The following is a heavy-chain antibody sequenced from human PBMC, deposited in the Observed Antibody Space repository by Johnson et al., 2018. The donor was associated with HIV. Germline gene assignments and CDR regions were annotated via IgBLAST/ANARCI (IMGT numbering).Heavy chain of an antibody. V-gene: IGHV3-7*01. CDR2: IKQDGSER. D-gene: IGHD2-2*01. J-gene: IGHJ3*02. CDR3: AREGGAAAPDAFDI. CDR1: GFSFSFYW. Sequence: MQLVESGGGLVQPGGSLRLSCAASGFSFSFYWMSWVRQAPGKGLEWVANIKQDGSERYYVDSVKGRFTISRANAKNSLYLQMNSLRAEDTAVYYCAREGGAAAPDAFDIWGQGTMVTVSS.